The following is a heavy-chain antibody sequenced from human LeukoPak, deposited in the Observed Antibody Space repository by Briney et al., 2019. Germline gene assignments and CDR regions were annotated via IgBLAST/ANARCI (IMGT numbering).Heavy chain of an antibody. D-gene: IGHD1-26*01. CDR2: ISSSSSYI. V-gene: IGHV3-11*06. CDR1: GFTFSDYY. CDR3: AREGANDAFDI. J-gene: IGHJ3*02. Sequence: GGSLRLSCAASGFTFSDYYMSWIRQAPGKGLEWVSSISSSSSYIYYADSVKGRFTISRDNAKNSLYLQMNSLRAEDTAVYYCAREGANDAFDIWGQGTMVTVSS.